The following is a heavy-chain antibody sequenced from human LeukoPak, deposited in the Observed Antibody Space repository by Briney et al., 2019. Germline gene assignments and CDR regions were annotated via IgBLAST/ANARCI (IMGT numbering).Heavy chain of an antibody. CDR2: ISGSGDRT. CDR3: AKDADISVKLVVIPSFAS. CDR1: RFTFSTYG. V-gene: IGHV3-23*01. Sequence: GGSLRLSCAASRFTFSTYGMNWVRQTPGKGLEWVAAISGSGDRTYHADSVKGRFTISRDNSKNMLYLQMNSLRAEDTALYYCAKDADISVKLVVIPSFASGGQEPLVTVSS. J-gene: IGHJ4*02. D-gene: IGHD3-22*01.